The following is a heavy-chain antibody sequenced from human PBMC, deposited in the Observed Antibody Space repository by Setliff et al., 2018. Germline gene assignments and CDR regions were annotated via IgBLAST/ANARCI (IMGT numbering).Heavy chain of an antibody. V-gene: IGHV4-59*01. J-gene: IGHJ6*02. CDR2: VYYTGTT. CDR3: ARDRSAYNYGLDV. CDR1: GVSIRSYY. Sequence: PSETLSLTCTVSGVSIRSYYWSWIRQPPGKGLEWIGYVYYTGTTNYSPSLKGRVIISVXXXKNRLSLQLNSVTPADTAVYYCARDRSAYNYGLDVWGQGTTVTVSS.